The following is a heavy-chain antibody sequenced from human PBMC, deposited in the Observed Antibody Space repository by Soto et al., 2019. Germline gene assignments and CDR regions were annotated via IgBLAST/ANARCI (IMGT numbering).Heavy chain of an antibody. Sequence: ASVKVSCKASGGTFSSYAISWVRQAPGQGLEWMGGIIPIFGTANYAQKFQGRVTITADESTSTAYMELSSLRSEDTAVYYCARDSVTATTRDPQGMDVWGQGNTVTVSS. D-gene: IGHD2-21*02. CDR3: ARDSVTATTRDPQGMDV. J-gene: IGHJ6*02. V-gene: IGHV1-69*13. CDR2: IIPIFGTA. CDR1: GGTFSSYA.